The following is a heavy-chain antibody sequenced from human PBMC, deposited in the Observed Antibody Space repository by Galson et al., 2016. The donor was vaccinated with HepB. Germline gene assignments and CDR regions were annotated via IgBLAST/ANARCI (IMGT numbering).Heavy chain of an antibody. Sequence: SVKVSCKASGYTFTTYGISWVRQAPGQRLEWMGWINTSNGNTKYSQKLQGRVTITRDTSAKIVYMELSSLISEDTAVFYCTRNAGGYNFGDWGQGTLVTVSS. D-gene: IGHD5-24*01. CDR3: TRNAGGYNFGD. CDR1: GYTFTTYG. CDR2: INTSNGNT. J-gene: IGHJ4*02. V-gene: IGHV1-3*04.